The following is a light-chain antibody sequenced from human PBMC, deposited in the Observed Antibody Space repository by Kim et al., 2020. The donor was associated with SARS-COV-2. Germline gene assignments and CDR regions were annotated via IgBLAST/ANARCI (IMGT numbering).Light chain of an antibody. J-gene: IGLJ2*01. CDR3: GTWDSSLSAGV. Sequence: QKVTNPCSGSSSNIGNNYVSWYQQLPGTAPKLLIYDNNKRPSGIPDRFSGSKSGTSATLGITGLQTGDEADYYCGTWDSSLSAGVFGGGTQLTVL. CDR1: SSNIGNNY. CDR2: DNN. V-gene: IGLV1-51*01.